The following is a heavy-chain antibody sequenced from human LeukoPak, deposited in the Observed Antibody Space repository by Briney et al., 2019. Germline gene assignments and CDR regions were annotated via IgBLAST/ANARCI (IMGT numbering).Heavy chain of an antibody. Sequence: SETLSLTCAVYGGSFSDYYWSWIRQPPGKGLEWIGEINHSGSTNYNPSLKSRVTISVDTSKNQFSLKLSSVTAADTAVYYCARVNYVSPGPYYYYGMDVWGQGTTVTVSS. CDR3: ARVNYVSPGPYYYYGMDV. CDR2: INHSGST. V-gene: IGHV4-34*01. J-gene: IGHJ6*02. D-gene: IGHD4-11*01. CDR1: GGSFSDYY.